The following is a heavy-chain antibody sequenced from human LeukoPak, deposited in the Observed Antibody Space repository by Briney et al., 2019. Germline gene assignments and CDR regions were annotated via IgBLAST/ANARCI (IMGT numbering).Heavy chain of an antibody. V-gene: IGHV3-30*18. D-gene: IGHD4-17*01. CDR3: AKDNDDYGEAYYFDY. CDR1: GFTFSSYV. Sequence: GGSLRLSCAASGFTFSSYVMHWVRQAPGKGLEWLAVISYDGSNKYYAASVKGRFTISRDNSKNTLYLQMNSLRAEDTAVYYCAKDNDDYGEAYYFDYWGQGTLVTVSS. J-gene: IGHJ4*02. CDR2: ISYDGSNK.